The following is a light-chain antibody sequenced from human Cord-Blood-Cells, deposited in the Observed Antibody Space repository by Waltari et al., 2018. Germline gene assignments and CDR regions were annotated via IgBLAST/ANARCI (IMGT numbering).Light chain of an antibody. V-gene: IGKV3-20*01. Sequence: EIVLTQSPGTLSLSPGERATLSCRASQSVSSSYLAWYPQKPGQAPRLLIYGASSRATGIPDRFSGSGSGTDFTLTISRLEPEDFAVYYCQQYGSSPPFSFGPGTKVDI. CDR1: QSVSSSY. J-gene: IGKJ3*01. CDR2: GAS. CDR3: QQYGSSPPFS.